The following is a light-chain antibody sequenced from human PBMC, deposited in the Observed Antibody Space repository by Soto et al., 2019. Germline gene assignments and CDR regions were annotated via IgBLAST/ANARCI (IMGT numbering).Light chain of an antibody. CDR2: GAS. CDR1: QSVSSN. CDR3: QQYNNWPPVT. J-gene: IGKJ3*01. V-gene: IGKV3-15*01. Sequence: EIVMTQSPATLSVSPGERATLSCRASQSVSSNLAWYQQKPGQAPRLLIYGASTRATGIPARFSGSGSGTEFTHTISSLQSEDFAVYYWQQYNNWPPVTFAPGTKVDIK.